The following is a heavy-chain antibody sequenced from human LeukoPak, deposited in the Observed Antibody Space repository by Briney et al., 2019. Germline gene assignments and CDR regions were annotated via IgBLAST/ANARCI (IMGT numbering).Heavy chain of an antibody. J-gene: IGHJ3*02. CDR1: GYSLTSHW. CDR2: IYPRDSKT. CDR3: ARPSRLKLDSSGYPRPDDAFDI. D-gene: IGHD3-22*01. V-gene: IGHV5-51*01. Sequence: GESLKISCKGSGYDSGYSLTSHWIAWVRQMPGKGLEWMGIIYPRDSKTIYSPSFQGQVTISVDTSINTAYLQWISLKASDTAMYYCARPSRLKLDSSGYPRPDDAFDIWGQGTMVTVSS.